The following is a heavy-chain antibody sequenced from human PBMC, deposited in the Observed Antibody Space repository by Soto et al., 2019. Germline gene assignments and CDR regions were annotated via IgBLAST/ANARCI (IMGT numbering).Heavy chain of an antibody. D-gene: IGHD3-3*02. CDR1: GYKFTSLN. CDR3: VRDSGETICGRVLDH. J-gene: IGHJ1*01. V-gene: IGHV1-46*03. Sequence: QVQLVQSGAEVKKPGASVKVSCKASGYKFTSLNIHWVRQAPGQGLEWMGIINPSGETTTYAQKLLGRVTMTRDTSASTVYMELSSLSSEDTAVYYCVRDSGETICGRVLDHWGQGTHVTVSS. CDR2: INPSGETT.